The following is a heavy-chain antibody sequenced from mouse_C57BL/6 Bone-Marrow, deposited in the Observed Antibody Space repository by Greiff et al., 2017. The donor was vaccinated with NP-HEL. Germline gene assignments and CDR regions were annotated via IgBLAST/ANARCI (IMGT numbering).Heavy chain of an antibody. D-gene: IGHD2-3*01. CDR3: ARAYDYLDY. CDR1: GFTFSSYA. CDR2: ISDGGSYT. Sequence: EVKLEESGGGLVKPGGSLKLSCAASGFTFSSYAMSWVRQTPEKRLEWVATISDGGSYTYYPDNVKGRFTISRDNAKNNLYLQMSHLKSEDTAMYYCARAYDYLDYWGQGTTLTVSS. J-gene: IGHJ2*01. V-gene: IGHV5-4*03.